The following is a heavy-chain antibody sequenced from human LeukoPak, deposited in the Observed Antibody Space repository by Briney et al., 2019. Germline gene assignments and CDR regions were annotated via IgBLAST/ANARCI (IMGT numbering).Heavy chain of an antibody. CDR2: ISGSGGST. V-gene: IGHV3-23*01. J-gene: IGHJ4*02. CDR1: GFTFSSYT. D-gene: IGHD3-10*01. CDR3: AKSPTMVRSYYFDY. Sequence: GGSLRLSCAASGFTFSSYTMSWVRQAPGKGLEWVSAISGSGGSTYYADSVKGRFTISRDNSKNTLYLQMNSLRAEDTAVYYCAKSPTMVRSYYFDYWGQGTLVTVSS.